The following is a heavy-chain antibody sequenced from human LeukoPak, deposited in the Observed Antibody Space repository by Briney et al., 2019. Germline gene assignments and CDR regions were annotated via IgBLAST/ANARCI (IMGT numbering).Heavy chain of an antibody. V-gene: IGHV3-23*01. D-gene: IGHD3-9*01. CDR2: ISGSGGST. Sequence: GGSLRLSCAASGFTFSSYAMSWVRQAPGKGLEWVSAISGSGGSTYYADSVKGRFTISRDNSKNTLYLQMNSLRAEDTAGYYCAKGDFDWLLSYFDYWGQGTLVTVSS. CDR3: AKGDFDWLLSYFDY. CDR1: GFTFSSYA. J-gene: IGHJ4*02.